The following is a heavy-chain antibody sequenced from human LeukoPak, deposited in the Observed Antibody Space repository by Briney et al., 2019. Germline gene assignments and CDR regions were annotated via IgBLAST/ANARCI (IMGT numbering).Heavy chain of an antibody. CDR3: ASLTNYYDILTGYYNMDV. CDR2: IYYSGST. D-gene: IGHD3-9*01. CDR1: GGSISSSSYY. J-gene: IGHJ6*02. Sequence: SETLSLTCIVSGGSISSSSYYWGWIRQPPGKGLEWIGSIYYSGSTYYSPSLKSRVTISVDTSKNQFSLKLSSVTAADTAVYYCASLTNYYDILTGYYNMDVWGQGTTVTVSS. V-gene: IGHV4-39*01.